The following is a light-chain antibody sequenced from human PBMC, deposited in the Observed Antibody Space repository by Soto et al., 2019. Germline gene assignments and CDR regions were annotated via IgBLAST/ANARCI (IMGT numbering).Light chain of an antibody. CDR2: SDD. Sequence: QSVLTQSPSLSGTPGQGVTISCSGGTSNIGTYTVNWYQQLPGTAPRVLIYSDDQRPSGVPERFSGSKSGTSASLAISGLQSDDEGHYYCAAWDDSLNVVVFGGGTKLTVL. CDR3: AAWDDSLNVVV. J-gene: IGLJ2*01. CDR1: TSNIGTYT. V-gene: IGLV1-44*01.